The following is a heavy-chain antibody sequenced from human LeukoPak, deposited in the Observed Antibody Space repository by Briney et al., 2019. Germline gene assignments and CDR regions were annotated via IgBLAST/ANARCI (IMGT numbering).Heavy chain of an antibody. CDR3: ARADCSGGSCYAFDI. CDR1: GGSVSSGSYY. CDR2: IYYSGST. Sequence: PSETLSLTCTVSGGSVSSGSYYWSWIRQPPGKGLEWIGYIYYSGSTNYNPSLKSRVTRSVDTSKHQFSLKLSSVTAADTAVYYCARADCSGGSCYAFDIWGQGTMVTVSS. D-gene: IGHD2-15*01. J-gene: IGHJ3*02. V-gene: IGHV4-61*01.